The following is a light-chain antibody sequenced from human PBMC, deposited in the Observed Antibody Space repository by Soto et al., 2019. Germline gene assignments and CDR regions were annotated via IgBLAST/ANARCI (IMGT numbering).Light chain of an antibody. CDR3: HQCDSSPWT. CDR2: GAS. Sequence: IVLTQSPATLSLSPWERATLSCWASQSVSSSYLAWYQQKPGQAPRLLIYGASSRATGIPDRFSGSGSGTDFTLTISRLEPEDFAVFYCHQCDSSPWTFGQGTKVDIK. J-gene: IGKJ1*01. CDR1: QSVSSSY. V-gene: IGKV3-20*01.